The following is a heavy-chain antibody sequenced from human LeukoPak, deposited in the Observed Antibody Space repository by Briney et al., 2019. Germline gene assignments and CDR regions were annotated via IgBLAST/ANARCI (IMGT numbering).Heavy chain of an antibody. CDR1: GGSISSSSYY. J-gene: IGHJ4*02. D-gene: IGHD3-22*01. V-gene: IGHV4-39*07. CDR2: IYYSGST. CDR3: ARGGAVPSSGYTNYFDY. Sequence: KPSETLSLTCTVSGGSISSSSYYWGWIRQPPGKGLEWIGSIYYSGSTYYNPSLKSRVTISVDTSKNQFSLKLSSVTAEDTAVYYCARGGAVPSSGYTNYFDYWGQGTLVTASS.